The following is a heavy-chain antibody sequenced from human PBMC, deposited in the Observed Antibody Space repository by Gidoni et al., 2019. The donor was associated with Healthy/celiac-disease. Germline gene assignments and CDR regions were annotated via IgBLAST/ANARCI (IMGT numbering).Heavy chain of an antibody. D-gene: IGHD2-15*01. V-gene: IGHV1-2*02. J-gene: IGHJ5*02. Sequence: QVQLVQSGAEVKKPGASVKVSCKASGYTFTGYYMHWVRQAPGQGLEWMGWINPNSGGTNDAQKFQGRVTMTRDTSISTAYMELSRLRSDDTAVYYCARDARYCSGGSCYSRHWFDPWGQGTLVTVSS. CDR3: ARDARYCSGGSCYSRHWFDP. CDR1: GYTFTGYY. CDR2: INPNSGGT.